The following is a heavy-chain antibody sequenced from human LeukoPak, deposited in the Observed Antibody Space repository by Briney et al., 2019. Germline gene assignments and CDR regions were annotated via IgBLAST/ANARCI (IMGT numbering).Heavy chain of an antibody. CDR1: GGSFSGYY. CDR3: ARGCYDYVWGSYRTMNAFDI. J-gene: IGHJ3*02. CDR2: INHSGST. V-gene: IGHV4-34*01. D-gene: IGHD3-16*02. Sequence: SETLSLTCAVYGGSFSGYYWSWIRQPPGKGLGWIGEINHSGSTNYNPSLKSRVTISVDTSKNQFSLKLSSVTAADTAVYYCARGCYDYVWGSYRTMNAFDIWGQGTMVTVSS.